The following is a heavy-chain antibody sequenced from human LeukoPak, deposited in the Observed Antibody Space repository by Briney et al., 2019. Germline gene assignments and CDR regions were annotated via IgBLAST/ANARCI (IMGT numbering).Heavy chain of an antibody. CDR3: ARDGAIVGATDQYFQH. J-gene: IGHJ1*01. Sequence: KPSETLSLTCAVSGYSISSGYYWGWIRQPPGKGLEWIGSIYHTGSSYYNPSLKSRVTISVDTSKNQFSLKLSSVTAADTAVYYCARDGAIVGATDQYFQHWGQGTLVTVSS. D-gene: IGHD1-26*01. CDR1: GYSISSGYY. V-gene: IGHV4-38-2*02. CDR2: IYHTGSS.